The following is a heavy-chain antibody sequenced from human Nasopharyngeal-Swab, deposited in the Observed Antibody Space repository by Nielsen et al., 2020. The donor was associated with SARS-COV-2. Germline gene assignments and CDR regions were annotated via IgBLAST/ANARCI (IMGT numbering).Heavy chain of an antibody. J-gene: IGHJ4*02. V-gene: IGHV3-23*01. CDR2: ISGSGGST. CDR1: GFTFSSYA. Sequence: GESLKISCAASGFTFSSYAMSWVRQAPGKGLEWVSAISGSGGSTYYADSVKGRFTISRDNSKNTLYLQMNSLRAEDTAVYYCAKSRRVLLWFGELTYWGQGTLVTASS. CDR3: AKSRRVLLWFGELTY. D-gene: IGHD3-10*01.